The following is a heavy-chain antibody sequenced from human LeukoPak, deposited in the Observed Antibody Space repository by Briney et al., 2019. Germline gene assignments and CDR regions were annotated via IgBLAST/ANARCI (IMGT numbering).Heavy chain of an antibody. Sequence: GGSLRLSCAASGFTFRGYSMNWVRQAPGKGLEWVSYISSSGRTIYYADSVKGRFTISRDNAKNSLFLQMNSLRAEDTAVYYCTKPQPYDYWGQGTLVTVSS. CDR3: TKPQPYDY. D-gene: IGHD5-18*01. CDR1: GFTFRGYS. J-gene: IGHJ4*02. V-gene: IGHV3-48*01. CDR2: ISSSGRTI.